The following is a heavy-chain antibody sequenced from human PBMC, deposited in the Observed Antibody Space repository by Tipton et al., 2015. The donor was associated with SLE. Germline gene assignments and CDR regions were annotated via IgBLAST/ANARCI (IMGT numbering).Heavy chain of an antibody. Sequence: TLSLTCAVYGGSFSGYYWSWIRQPPGKGLEWIGEINHSGSTNYNPSLKSRVTISVDTSKNQFSLKLSSVTAADTAVYYCAGELRAGFFDYWGQGTLVTVSS. J-gene: IGHJ4*02. D-gene: IGHD3-10*01. CDR1: GGSFSGYY. CDR3: AGELRAGFFDY. V-gene: IGHV4-34*01. CDR2: INHSGST.